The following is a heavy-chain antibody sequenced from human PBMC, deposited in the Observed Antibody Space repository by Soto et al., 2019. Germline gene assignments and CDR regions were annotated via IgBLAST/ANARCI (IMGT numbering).Heavy chain of an antibody. J-gene: IGHJ4*02. CDR1: GGSISSGDYY. CDR3: AREKIGDSGNHGPYSFDY. V-gene: IGHV4-31*03. Sequence: QVQLQESGPGLVKPSQTLTLTCTVSGGSISSGDYYWSWIRQHPGKGLEYIGYIYYRGSTYYNPSLKSRVTISIDTSKNQFSLKLSSVTAADTAVYYCAREKIGDSGNHGPYSFDYWGQGTLVTVSS. D-gene: IGHD3-10*01. CDR2: IYYRGST.